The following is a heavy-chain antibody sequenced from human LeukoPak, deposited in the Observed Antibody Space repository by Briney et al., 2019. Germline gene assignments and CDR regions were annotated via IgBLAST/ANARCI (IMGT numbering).Heavy chain of an antibody. CDR2: ISYDGSNK. CDR3: ARACITMIVVVPDY. J-gene: IGHJ4*02. CDR1: GFTFSSYA. V-gene: IGHV3-30*04. D-gene: IGHD3-22*01. Sequence: PGGSLRLSCAASGFTFSSYAMHWVRQAPGKGLEWVAVISYDGSNKYYADSVKGRFTISRDNSKNTLYLQMNSLRAEDTAVYYCARACITMIVVVPDYWGQGTLVAVPS.